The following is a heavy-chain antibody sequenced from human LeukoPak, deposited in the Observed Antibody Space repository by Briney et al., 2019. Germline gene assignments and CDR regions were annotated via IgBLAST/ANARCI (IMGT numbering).Heavy chain of an antibody. D-gene: IGHD5-18*01. V-gene: IGHV3-33*06. CDR1: GFTFSDYG. Sequence: PGGSLRLSCAASGFTFSDYGMHWVRQAPGKGLEWVTVIWSDGSNKYYADSVKGRFTISRDNSKNTLYLQMNSLRAADTAVYYCAKSRVRYSLDYFDYWGQGTPVTVSS. CDR2: IWSDGSNK. J-gene: IGHJ4*02. CDR3: AKSRVRYSLDYFDY.